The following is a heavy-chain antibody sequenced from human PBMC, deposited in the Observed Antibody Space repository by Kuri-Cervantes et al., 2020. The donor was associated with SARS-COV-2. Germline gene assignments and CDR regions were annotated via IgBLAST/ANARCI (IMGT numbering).Heavy chain of an antibody. CDR1: GGSFSGYY. V-gene: IGHV4-34*01. Sequence: SETLSLTCAVYGGSFSGYYWSWIRQPPGKGLEWIGEINHSGSTNDNPSLKSRVTISVDTSKNQFSLRLSSVTAADTAVYYCARQMMSSITIFGVVITRNWFDPWGQGTLVTVSS. D-gene: IGHD3-3*01. CDR3: ARQMMSSITIFGVVITRNWFDP. CDR2: INHSGST. J-gene: IGHJ5*02.